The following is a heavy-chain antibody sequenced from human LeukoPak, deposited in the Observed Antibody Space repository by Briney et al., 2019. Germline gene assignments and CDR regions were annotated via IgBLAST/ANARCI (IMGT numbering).Heavy chain of an antibody. V-gene: IGHV4-39*07. J-gene: IGHJ6*03. D-gene: IGHD2-15*01. CDR1: DGSISSSSYY. CDR2: IYYGSVFYSVST. CDR3: ARLGYCSGGSCYYYYYMDV. Sequence: KTSETLSLTCTVSDGSISSSSYYWGWIRQPPGKGLEWTGSIYYGSVFYSVSTYYNPSLKSRVTMSGDTSKNQFSLKLSSVTAADTAAYYCARLGYCSGGSCYYYYYMDVWGKGTTVTVSS.